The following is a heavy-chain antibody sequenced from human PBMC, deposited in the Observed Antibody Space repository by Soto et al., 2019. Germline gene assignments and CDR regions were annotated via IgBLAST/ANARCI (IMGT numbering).Heavy chain of an antibody. CDR2: ISGSGGST. D-gene: IGHD1-26*01. V-gene: IGHV3-23*01. CDR1: GFTFSSYA. J-gene: IGHJ4*02. CDR3: AKVASGTDYFDY. Sequence: GGSLRLSCATSGFTFSSYAMSWVRQAPGKGLEWVSGISGSGGSTYYADSVKGRFTISRDNSKNTLYLQMNSLRGDDTAVYYCAKVASGTDYFDYWGQGALVPVSS.